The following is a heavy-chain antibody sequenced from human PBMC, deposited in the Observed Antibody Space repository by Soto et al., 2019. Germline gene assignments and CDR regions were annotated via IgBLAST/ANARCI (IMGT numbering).Heavy chain of an antibody. CDR2: FYYSGST. CDR3: ARGGWKLFDY. CDR1: GGSISSYY. D-gene: IGHD6-19*01. J-gene: IGHJ4*02. Sequence: SETLCLTCTVSGGSISSYYWSWIRQPPGKGLEWIGCFYYSGSTNYNPSLKSRVTISVDTSKKQFSLKLSSVTAADTAVYYCARGGWKLFDYWGQGTLVTVSS. V-gene: IGHV4-59*01.